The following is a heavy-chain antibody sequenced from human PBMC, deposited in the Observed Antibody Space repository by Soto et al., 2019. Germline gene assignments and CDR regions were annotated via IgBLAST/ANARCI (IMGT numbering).Heavy chain of an antibody. D-gene: IGHD2-8*01. V-gene: IGHV4-31*03. CDR2: IFYSGTT. CDR3: ARDIMGTNYYYYGMDV. J-gene: IGHJ6*02. CDR1: GGSISSGGYY. Sequence: SETLSLTCTVSGGSISSGGYYWSWIRQHPGKGLEWIGYIFYSGTTYYNPSLKSRVTISVDTSKNQFSLKLSSVTAADTAVYYCARDIMGTNYYYYGMDVWGQGTTVTVSS.